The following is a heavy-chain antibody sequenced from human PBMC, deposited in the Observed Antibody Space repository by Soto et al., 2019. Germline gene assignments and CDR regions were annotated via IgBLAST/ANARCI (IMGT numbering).Heavy chain of an antibody. Sequence: ASVKVSCKASGYTFTSYDINWVRQATGQGLEWMGWMNPNSGNTGYAQKFQGRVTMTRNTSISTAYMELSSLRSEDTAVYYCGGAPNHTYYVFWGPVYYYYSYREVGGKGPPVPAPS. CDR1: GYTFTSYD. CDR3: GGAPNHTYYVFWGPVYYYYSYREV. J-gene: IGHJ6*03. V-gene: IGHV1-8*01. D-gene: IGHD3-3*01. CDR2: MNPNSGNT.